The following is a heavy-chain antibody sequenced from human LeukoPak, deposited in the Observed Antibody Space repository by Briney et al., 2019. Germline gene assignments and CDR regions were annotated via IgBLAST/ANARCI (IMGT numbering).Heavy chain of an antibody. Sequence: PGGSLRLSCAASGFTFSSFAMTWVRQAPGEGLEWVSAISGDDGRTFYADSVKGRFTISRDNSKNTVYLQMNSLRGEDTAVCYCARVGDMEAFDIWGQGTRVTVSS. CDR1: GFTFSSFA. J-gene: IGHJ3*02. D-gene: IGHD3-16*01. CDR2: ISGDDGRT. V-gene: IGHV3-23*01. CDR3: ARVGDMEAFDI.